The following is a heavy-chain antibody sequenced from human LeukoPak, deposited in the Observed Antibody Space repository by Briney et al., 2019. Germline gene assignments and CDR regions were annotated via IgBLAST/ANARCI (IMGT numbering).Heavy chain of an antibody. Sequence: SETLSITCAVYGGSFSGYYWSWIRQPPGKGLEWIGEINHSGSTNYNPSLKSRVTISVDTSKNQFSLKLSSVTAADTAVYYCASSCSGGSCSTPTRLDYWGQGTLVTVSS. CDR2: INHSGST. CDR1: GGSFSGYY. D-gene: IGHD2-15*01. J-gene: IGHJ4*02. V-gene: IGHV4-34*01. CDR3: ASSCSGGSCSTPTRLDY.